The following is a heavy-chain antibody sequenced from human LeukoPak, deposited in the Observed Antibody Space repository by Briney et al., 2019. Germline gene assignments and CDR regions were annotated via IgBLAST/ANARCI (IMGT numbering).Heavy chain of an antibody. CDR3: ARSNYRDSSGEFDY. V-gene: IGHV4-4*07. CDR1: GGSISSYY. D-gene: IGHD3-22*01. CDR2: IYTSGST. J-gene: IGHJ4*02. Sequence: SETLSLTCTVPGGSISSYYWSWLRQPAGKGLEWIGRIYTSGSTNYNPSLKSRVTMSVDTSKNQFSLKLSSVTAADTAVYYCARSNYRDSSGEFDYWGQGTLVTVSS.